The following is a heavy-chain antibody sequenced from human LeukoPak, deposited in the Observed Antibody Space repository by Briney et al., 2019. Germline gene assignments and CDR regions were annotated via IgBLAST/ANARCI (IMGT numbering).Heavy chain of an antibody. CDR2: IWYDGSNK. D-gene: IGHD2-2*02. J-gene: IGHJ4*02. CDR3: ASLGCSSATCYNY. Sequence: GRSLRLPCAASGFTFSSYGMHWVRQAPGKGLEWVAVIWYDGSNKYYADSVMGRFTISRDNAKNSLYLQMNSLRAEDTAVYYCASLGCSSATCYNYWGQGTLVSVSS. V-gene: IGHV3-33*01. CDR1: GFTFSSYG.